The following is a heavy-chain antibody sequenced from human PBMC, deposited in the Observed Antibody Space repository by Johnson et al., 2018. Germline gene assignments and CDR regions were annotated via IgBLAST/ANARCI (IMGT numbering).Heavy chain of an antibody. D-gene: IGHD6-19*01. V-gene: IGHV3-30*03. CDR2: ISHDESLK. CDR3: AREGFSSGRAGVFDI. CDR1: GLTLSRSI. Sequence: QVQLVQSGGGVVQPGRSLRLSCAVSGLTLSRSIMHWVRQAPGKGLEWVALISHDESLKGYADSEKGRFTISRDISKNTLYLQMNSLRPEDTAGYYCAREGFSSGRAGVFDIWGQGTLVTVSS. J-gene: IGHJ3*02.